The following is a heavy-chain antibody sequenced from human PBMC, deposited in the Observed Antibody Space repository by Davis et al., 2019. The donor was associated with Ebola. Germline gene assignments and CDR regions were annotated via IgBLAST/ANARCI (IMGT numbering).Heavy chain of an antibody. CDR2: IWYDGSNK. CDR3: AKEGYGDYYYYGMDV. CDR1: GFTFSNYG. V-gene: IGHV3-33*06. Sequence: GESLKISCAASGFTFSNYGMHWVRQAPGKGLEWVAVIWYDGSNKYYADSVKGRFTISRDNSKNTLYLQMNSLRAEDTAVYYCAKEGYGDYYYYGMDVWGQGTTVTVSS. J-gene: IGHJ6*02. D-gene: IGHD4-17*01.